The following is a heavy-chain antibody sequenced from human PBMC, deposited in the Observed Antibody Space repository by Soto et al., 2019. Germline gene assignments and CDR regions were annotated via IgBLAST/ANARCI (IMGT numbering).Heavy chain of an antibody. CDR1: GFTFGDYA. CDR3: VRWWNGFDY. CDR2: ISLSGYVT. J-gene: IGHJ4*02. D-gene: IGHD1-1*01. Sequence: QVRLVESGGDLVKPGGSLRLSCVGSGFTFGDYAMGWIRQAPGKGLEWISYISLSGYVTFDADSVKGRFTFSRDNAKKSIYVEMNSRTPGDTAVYYCVRWWNGFDYWGQGTMVTVSS. V-gene: IGHV3-11*01.